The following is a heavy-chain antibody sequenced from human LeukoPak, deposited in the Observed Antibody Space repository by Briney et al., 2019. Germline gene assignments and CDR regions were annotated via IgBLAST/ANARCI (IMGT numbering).Heavy chain of an antibody. D-gene: IGHD2-21*01. V-gene: IGHV3-23*01. CDR3: ARDAVAFAIIWYFDL. CDR2: ISGSGGPT. J-gene: IGHJ2*01. Sequence: PGGSLRLSCAASGFTFNNYAMGWVRQDQGKGLEWVSSISGSGGPTYYADSVKGRFTISRDNSKSTLYLQMNSLRVEDTAVYYCARDAVAFAIIWYFDLWGRGTPVSVSS. CDR1: GFTFNNYA.